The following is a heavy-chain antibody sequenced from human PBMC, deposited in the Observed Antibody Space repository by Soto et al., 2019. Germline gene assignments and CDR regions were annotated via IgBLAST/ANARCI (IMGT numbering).Heavy chain of an antibody. CDR2: ISSSSSYI. V-gene: IGHV3-21*01. D-gene: IGHD6-13*01. J-gene: IGHJ4*02. CDR1: GFTFSTYN. Sequence: PGGSLRLSCAASGFTFSTYNMNWVRQAPGKGLEWVSFISSSSSYIYYADSVKGRFTISRDNAKNSLYLQMNSLRAEDTAVYYCARDDSDTWYNYWGQGTLVTVSS. CDR3: ARDDSDTWYNY.